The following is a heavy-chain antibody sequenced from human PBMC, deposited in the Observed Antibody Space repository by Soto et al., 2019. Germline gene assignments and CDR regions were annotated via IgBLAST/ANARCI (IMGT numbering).Heavy chain of an antibody. CDR1: GFTFSSFW. Sequence: PGGSLRLSCAASGFTFSSFWMHWVRQAPGKGLVWVSRINSDGSSTAYADSVKGRFTISRDNAKNTLYLQMNSLRADDTAVYYCARVQYSASRFDYWGQGTLVTVSS. J-gene: IGHJ4*02. CDR3: ARVQYSASRFDY. CDR2: INSDGSST. V-gene: IGHV3-74*01. D-gene: IGHD6-6*01.